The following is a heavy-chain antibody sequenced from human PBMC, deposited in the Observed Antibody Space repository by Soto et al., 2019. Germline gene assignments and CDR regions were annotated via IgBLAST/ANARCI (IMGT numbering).Heavy chain of an antibody. CDR3: AREGDGYTLGY. V-gene: IGHV4-30-2*01. D-gene: IGHD5-12*01. CDR1: GCSISSGGYS. J-gene: IGHJ4*02. CDR2: IYHSGST. Sequence: LSLTCAVSGCSISSGGYSWSWIRQPPGKGLEWIGYIYHSGSTYYNPSLKSRVTISVDRSKNQFSLKLSSVTAADTAVYYCAREGDGYTLGYWGQGTLVTVSS.